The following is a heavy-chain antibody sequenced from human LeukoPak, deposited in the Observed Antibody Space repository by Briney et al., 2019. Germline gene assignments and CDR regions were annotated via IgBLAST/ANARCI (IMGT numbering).Heavy chain of an antibody. CDR3: AKGSAVAVYYFDY. D-gene: IGHD6-19*01. V-gene: IGHV3-23*01. Sequence: PGGSLRLSCAASGFTISSYAMSWVRQAPGKGLEWVSAISGSGGSTYYADSVKGRFTISKDNSKNTLYLQMNSLRAEDTAVYYCAKGSAVAVYYFDYWGQGTLVTVSS. CDR1: GFTISSYA. CDR2: ISGSGGST. J-gene: IGHJ4*02.